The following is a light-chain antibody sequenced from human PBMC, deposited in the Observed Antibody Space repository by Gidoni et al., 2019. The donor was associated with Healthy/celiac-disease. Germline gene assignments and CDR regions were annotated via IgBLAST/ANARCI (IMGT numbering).Light chain of an antibody. Sequence: QSALTHPPSASGSPGQSVTISCTGTSRDVGGYNYVSWYQKHPGKAPKLMIYEVSKRPSGVPDRFFGSKSGNTASLTVSGLQAEDEADYYCSSYAGSNKLWVFGGGTKLTVL. CDR2: EVS. CDR3: SSYAGSNKLWV. V-gene: IGLV2-8*01. CDR1: SRDVGGYNY. J-gene: IGLJ3*02.